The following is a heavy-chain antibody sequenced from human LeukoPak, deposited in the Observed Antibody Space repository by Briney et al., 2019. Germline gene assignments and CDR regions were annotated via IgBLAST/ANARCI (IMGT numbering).Heavy chain of an antibody. D-gene: IGHD1-26*01. J-gene: IGHJ4*02. CDR3: ARRRSGSYVIDY. Sequence: GGSLRLSCAASGFTFSSYGMHWVRQAPGKGLEWVAVIWYDGSNKYYADSVKGRFTISRDNSKNTLYLQMISLRAEDTAVYYCARRRSGSYVIDYWGQGTLVTVSS. CDR2: IWYDGSNK. CDR1: GFTFSSYG. V-gene: IGHV3-33*01.